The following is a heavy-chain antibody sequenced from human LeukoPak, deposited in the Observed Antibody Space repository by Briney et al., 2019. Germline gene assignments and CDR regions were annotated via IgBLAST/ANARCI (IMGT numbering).Heavy chain of an antibody. CDR3: AGRMTDYYYYYGMDV. J-gene: IGHJ6*02. V-gene: IGHV1-46*01. CDR1: GYTFTSYY. CDR2: INPSGGST. D-gene: IGHD2-21*02. Sequence: GASVKVSCKASGYTFTSYYMHWVRQAPGQGLEWMGIINPSGGSTSYAQKFQGRVTMTRDTSTSTVYMELSSLRSEDTAVYYCAGRMTDYYYYYGMDVWGQGTTVTVSS.